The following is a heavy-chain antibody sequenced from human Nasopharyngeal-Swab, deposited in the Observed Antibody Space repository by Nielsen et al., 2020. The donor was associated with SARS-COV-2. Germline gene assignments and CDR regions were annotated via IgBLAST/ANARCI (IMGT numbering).Heavy chain of an antibody. V-gene: IGHV1-46*01. CDR2: INPSGGST. CDR1: GGTFSSYA. Sequence: ASVKVSCKASGGTFSSYAISWVRQAPGQGLEWMGIINPSGGSTSYAQKFQGRVTMTRDTSTSTVYMELSSLRSEDTAVYYCARPRYGGYEISPPNYWGQGTLVTVSS. D-gene: IGHD5-12*01. J-gene: IGHJ4*02. CDR3: ARPRYGGYEISPPNY.